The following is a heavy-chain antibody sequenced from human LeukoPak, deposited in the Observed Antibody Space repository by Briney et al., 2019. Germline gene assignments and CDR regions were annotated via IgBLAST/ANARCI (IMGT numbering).Heavy chain of an antibody. J-gene: IGHJ4*02. CDR2: INSDGSST. CDR3: ARGVGFRRPEIDY. D-gene: IGHD6-6*01. V-gene: IGHV3-74*01. CDR1: GFTFSSYW. Sequence: GGSLRLSCAASGFTFSSYWMHWVRQAPGKGLVWVSRINSDGSSTSYADSVNGRFTISRDNAKNTLYLQMNSLRAEDTAVYYCARGVGFRRPEIDYWGQGTLVTVSS.